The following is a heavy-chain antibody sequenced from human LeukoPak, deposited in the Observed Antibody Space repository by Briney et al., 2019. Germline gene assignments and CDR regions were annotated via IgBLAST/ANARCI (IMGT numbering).Heavy chain of an antibody. V-gene: IGHV4-61*08. CDR2: IYYSGST. CDR3: ARQNDYGGTW. J-gene: IGHJ4*02. CDR1: GGSVSSGGYY. D-gene: IGHD4-23*01. Sequence: SETLSLTCTVSGGSVSSGGYYWSWIRQPPGKGLEWIGYIYYSGSTNYNPSLKSRVTISVDTSKNQFSLKLSSVTAADTAVYYCARQNDYGGTWWGQGTLVTVSS.